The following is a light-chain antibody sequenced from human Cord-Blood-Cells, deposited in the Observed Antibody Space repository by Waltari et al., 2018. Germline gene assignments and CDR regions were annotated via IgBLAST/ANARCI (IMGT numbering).Light chain of an antibody. V-gene: IGLV3-21*04. Sequence: SYVLTPPPSASVAPGKTARITCGGNNIGSKSVHWYQQKPAQPPALVIYYDSDRPSGIPERFSGSNSGNTATLTISRVEAGDEADYYCQVWDSSSDHPVFGGGTKLTVL. J-gene: IGLJ3*02. CDR2: YDS. CDR1: NIGSKS. CDR3: QVWDSSSDHPV.